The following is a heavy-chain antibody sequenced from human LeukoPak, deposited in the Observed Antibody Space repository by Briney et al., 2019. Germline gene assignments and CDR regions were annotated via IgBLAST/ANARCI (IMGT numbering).Heavy chain of an antibody. CDR3: ARGTMIVVVYDY. CDR1: GGTFSSYA. J-gene: IGHJ4*02. V-gene: IGHV1-69*05. D-gene: IGHD3-22*01. Sequence: GASVKVSCKASGGTFSSYAISWVRQAPGQGLEWMGGIIPIFGTANYAQKFQGRVTITRDTSASTAYMELSSLRSEDTAVYYCARGTMIVVVYDYWGQGTLVTVSS. CDR2: IIPIFGTA.